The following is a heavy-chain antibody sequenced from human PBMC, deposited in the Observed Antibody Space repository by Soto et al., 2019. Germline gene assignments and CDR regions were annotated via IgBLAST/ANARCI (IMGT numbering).Heavy chain of an antibody. CDR2: TFYSGSA. Sequence: PSETLSLTCTVSGGSINSYYWSWIRQPPGKGLEWIGYTFYSGSAKYNPSLKSRATISVDMSKTHFSLTLSSVTAADTAVYYCARDKGRYDSGMDVWGQGTTVTVS. D-gene: IGHD3-9*01. CDR3: ARDKGRYDSGMDV. V-gene: IGHV4-59*01. J-gene: IGHJ6*02. CDR1: GGSINSYY.